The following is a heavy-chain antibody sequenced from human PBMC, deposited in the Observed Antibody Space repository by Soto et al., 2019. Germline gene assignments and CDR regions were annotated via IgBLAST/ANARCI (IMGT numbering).Heavy chain of an antibody. V-gene: IGHV1-8*01. J-gene: IGHJ6*02. CDR1: GYTFTSYD. CDR2: MNPNSANT. CDR3: ARDQANYGMDV. Sequence: ASVKVSCKASGYTFTSYDINWVRQATGQGLEWTGWMNPNSANTDYAQKFQGRVTMTRNTSISTAYMELSSLRSEDTAVYYCARDQANYGMDVWGQGTTVTVS.